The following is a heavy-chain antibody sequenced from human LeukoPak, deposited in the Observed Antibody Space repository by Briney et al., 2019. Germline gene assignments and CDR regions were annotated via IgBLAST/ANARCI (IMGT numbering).Heavy chain of an antibody. CDR1: GYSISSGYY. Sequence: PSETLSLTCTVSGYSISSGYYWGWIRQPPGKGLEWIGSIYHSGSTYYNPSLKSRVTISVDTSKNQFSLKLSSVTAADTAVYYCGRDQGLWFGELSPPFDYWGQGTLVTVSS. V-gene: IGHV4-38-2*02. J-gene: IGHJ4*02. CDR3: GRDQGLWFGELSPPFDY. CDR2: IYHSGST. D-gene: IGHD3-10*01.